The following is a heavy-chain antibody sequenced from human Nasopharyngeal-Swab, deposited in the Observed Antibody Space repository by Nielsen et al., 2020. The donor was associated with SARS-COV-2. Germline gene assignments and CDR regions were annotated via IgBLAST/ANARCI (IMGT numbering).Heavy chain of an antibody. CDR2: TNPNSGNT. V-gene: IGHV1-8*01. Sequence: ASVKVSCKASGYTFTSYDINWVRQATGQGLEWMGWTNPNSGNTGYAQKFQGRVTMTRNTSISTAYMELSSLRSEDTAVYYCARGFMVATIFHYYYYMDVWGKGTTVTVSS. CDR3: ARGFMVATIFHYYYYMDV. CDR1: GYTFTSYD. D-gene: IGHD5-12*01. J-gene: IGHJ6*03.